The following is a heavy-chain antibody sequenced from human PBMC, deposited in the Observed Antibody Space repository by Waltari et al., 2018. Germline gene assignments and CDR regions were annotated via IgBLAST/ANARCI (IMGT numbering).Heavy chain of an antibody. D-gene: IGHD1-20*01. CDR3: AKSFYNWDDPLDS. V-gene: IGHV3-23*01. Sequence: EVQLLEAGGGLVQPGGSLRLSCAASGFTFMTYAINWVRPAPGKGLEWGSDIGVGDVTHYADSVKVRFTISRDSSKNTVYLPMNSLRAEDTAVYYCAKSFYNWDDPLDSWGQGTLVTVSS. CDR1: GFTFMTYA. CDR2: IGVGDVT. J-gene: IGHJ4*02.